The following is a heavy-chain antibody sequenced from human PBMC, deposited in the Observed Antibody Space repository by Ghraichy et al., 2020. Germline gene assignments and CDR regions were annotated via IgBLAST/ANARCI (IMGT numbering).Heavy chain of an antibody. CDR1: GYTFTSYY. V-gene: IGHV1-46*01. J-gene: IGHJ4*02. D-gene: IGHD3-22*01. CDR2: INPSGGST. CDR3: ARDNAPHSSGYPMYYFDY. Sequence: ASVKVSCKASGYTFTSYYMHWVRQAPGQGLEWMGIINPSGGSTSYAQKFQGRVTMTRDTSTSTVYMELSSLRSEDTAVYYCARDNAPHSSGYPMYYFDYWGQGTLVTVSS.